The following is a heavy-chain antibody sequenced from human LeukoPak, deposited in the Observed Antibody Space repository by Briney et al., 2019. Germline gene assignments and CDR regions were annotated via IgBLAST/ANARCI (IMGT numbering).Heavy chain of an antibody. CDR2: IIPSGGGT. CDR3: ARDPCITTSCHRPMSDAFGV. V-gene: IGHV1-46*01. CDR1: GYTFTSYY. D-gene: IGHD2-2*01. Sequence: ASVKVSCKASGYTFTSYYVHWVRQAPGQGLEWMGIIIPSGGGTNYAQKFQGRVTMTRDTSTSTVFMELSSLGSEDTAVYYCARDPCITTSCHRPMSDAFGVWGQGTMVTISS. J-gene: IGHJ3*01.